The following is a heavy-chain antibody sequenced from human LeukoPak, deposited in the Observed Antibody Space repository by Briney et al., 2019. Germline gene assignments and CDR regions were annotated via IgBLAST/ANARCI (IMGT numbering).Heavy chain of an antibody. CDR3: ARGSHSSSWYTNYYYYMGV. CDR1: GYTFTSYY. CDR2: INPSGGST. Sequence: ASVKISCKASGYTFTSYYMHWVRQAPGQGLEWMGIINPSGGSTSYAQKFQGRVTMTRDTSTSTVYMELSSLRSEDTAVYYCARGSHSSSWYTNYYYYMGVWGKGTTVTISS. J-gene: IGHJ6*03. D-gene: IGHD6-13*01. V-gene: IGHV1-46*01.